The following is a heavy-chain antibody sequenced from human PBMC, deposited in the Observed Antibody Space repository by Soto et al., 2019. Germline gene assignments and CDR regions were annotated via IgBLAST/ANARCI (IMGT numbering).Heavy chain of an antibody. CDR2: ISTYSGDT. D-gene: IGHD2-8*01. CDR3: VTHPARTASGNGVDS. Sequence: QVHLVQSGVEVKTPGASVTVSCHASGHTLFTYDISWVRPAPGQVLEWMGWISTYSGDTQNAQKFQGSVTMTTDTSTLPAFLELRTLSPVGSTDCYPVTHPARTASGNGVDSWGQGTLVTVSS. J-gene: IGHJ5*01. V-gene: IGHV1-18*01. CDR1: GHTLFTYD.